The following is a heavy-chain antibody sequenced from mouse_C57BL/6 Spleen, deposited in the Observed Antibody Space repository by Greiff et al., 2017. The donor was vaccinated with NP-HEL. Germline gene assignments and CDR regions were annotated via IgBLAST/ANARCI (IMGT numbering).Heavy chain of an antibody. CDR2: ISDGGSYT. Sequence: EVHLVESGGGLVKPGGSLKLSCAASGFTFSSYAMSWVRQTPEKRLEWVATISDGGSYTYYPDNVKGRFTISRDNAKNNLYLQMSHLKSEDTAMYYCARDRENSIQFAYWGQGTLVTVSA. V-gene: IGHV5-4*01. CDR3: ARDRENSIQFAY. J-gene: IGHJ3*01. D-gene: IGHD2-10*02. CDR1: GFTFSSYA.